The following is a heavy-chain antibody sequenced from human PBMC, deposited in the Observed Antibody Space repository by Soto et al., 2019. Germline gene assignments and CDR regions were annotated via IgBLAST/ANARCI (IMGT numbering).Heavy chain of an antibody. CDR3: AKERKYSFDAFDI. CDR1: GFTFSSYG. Sequence: QVQLVESGGGVVQPGRSLRLSCAASGFTFSSYGMYWVRQAPGKGLEWVAVISYDGSNKYYADSVKGRFTISRDNSKNTLYLQMNSLRAEDTAVYYCAKERKYSFDAFDIWGQGTMVTVSS. J-gene: IGHJ3*02. CDR2: ISYDGSNK. D-gene: IGHD5-18*01. V-gene: IGHV3-30*18.